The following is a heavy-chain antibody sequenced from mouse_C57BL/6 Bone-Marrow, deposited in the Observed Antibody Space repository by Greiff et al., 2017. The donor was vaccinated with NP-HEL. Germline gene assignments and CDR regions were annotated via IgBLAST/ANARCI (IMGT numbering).Heavy chain of an antibody. D-gene: IGHD2-5*01. CDR2: INPSTGGT. V-gene: IGHV1-42*01. CDR3: ARNYSNFYWYFDV. J-gene: IGHJ1*03. Sequence: VQLQQSGPELVKPGASVKISCKASGYSFTGYYMNWVKQSPEKSLEWIGEINPSTGGTTYNQKFKAKATLTVDKSSSTAYMQLKSLTSEDSAVYYCARNYSNFYWYFDVWGTGTTVTVSS. CDR1: GYSFTGYY.